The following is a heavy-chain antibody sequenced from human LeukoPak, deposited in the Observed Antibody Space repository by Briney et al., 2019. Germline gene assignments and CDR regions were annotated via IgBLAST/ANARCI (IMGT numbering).Heavy chain of an antibody. CDR1: GGSISSYY. CDR3: ACGGYYDSSGYPDPHFDY. V-gene: IGHV4-59*01. Sequence: SETLSLTCTVSGGSISSYYWSWIRQPPGKGLEWIGYIYYSGSTNYNPSLKSRVTISVDTSKNQFSLKLSSVTAADTAVYYCACGGYYDSSGYPDPHFDYWGQGTPVTVSS. CDR2: IYYSGST. D-gene: IGHD3-22*01. J-gene: IGHJ4*02.